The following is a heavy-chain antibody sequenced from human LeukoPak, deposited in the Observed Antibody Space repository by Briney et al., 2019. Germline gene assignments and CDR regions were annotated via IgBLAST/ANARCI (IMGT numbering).Heavy chain of an antibody. CDR2: ISGSGGST. CDR1: GFTFSSYA. D-gene: IGHD3-22*01. V-gene: IGHV3-23*01. J-gene: IGHJ3*02. Sequence: PGGSLRLSCAASGFTFSSYAMSWVRQAPGKGLEWVSAISGSGGSTYYADSVKGRFTISRDNSKNTLYLQMNSLRAEDTAVYYCARFLYYYDSSGYRRAFDIWGQGTMVTVSS. CDR3: ARFLYYYDSSGYRRAFDI.